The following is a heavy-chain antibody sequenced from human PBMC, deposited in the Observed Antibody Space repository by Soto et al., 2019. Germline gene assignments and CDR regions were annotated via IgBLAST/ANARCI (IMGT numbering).Heavy chain of an antibody. Sequence: GGSLRLSCAASGVTFWNYGMGWSRKAPGKGLEWVSSISGGNTFYAGSVKGRFTISRDNSKNTLYLQMNSLTAEDTAVYYCAKAPSSDCNSGACSLRSWGQGTLVTVSS. CDR2: ISGGNT. V-gene: IGHV3-23*01. CDR3: AKAPSSDCNSGACSLRS. CDR1: GVTFWNYG. J-gene: IGHJ5*02. D-gene: IGHD2-21*01.